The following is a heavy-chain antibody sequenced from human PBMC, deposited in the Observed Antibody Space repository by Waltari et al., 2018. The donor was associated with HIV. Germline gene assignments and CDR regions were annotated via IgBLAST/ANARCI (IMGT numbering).Heavy chain of an antibody. D-gene: IGHD3-22*01. CDR2: IHYSGRG. CDR1: GGSISVYY. J-gene: IGHJ6*02. Sequence: QVQLRESGPGLVKPSETLSLTCTVSGGSISVYYWSWIRQPPGTGLEWIGYIHYSGRGDYRPSLKSRVTISVDTSKNQFSLKLRSVTAADTAVYYCARGHYYDGSGAYYYYGMDVWGQGTTVTVS. V-gene: IGHV4-59*01. CDR3: ARGHYYDGSGAYYYYGMDV.